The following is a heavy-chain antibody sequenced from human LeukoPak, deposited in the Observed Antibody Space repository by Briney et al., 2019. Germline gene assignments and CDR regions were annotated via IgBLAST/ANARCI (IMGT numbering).Heavy chain of an antibody. CDR1: GGSISSGGYS. V-gene: IGHV4-30-2*01. CDR3: ARDLGATHDY. Sequence: SETLSLTCAVSGGSISSGGYSWSWIRQPPGKGLEWIGYIYHSGSTYYNPSLKSRVTISVDRSKNQFSLKLSSVTAADTAVYYCARDLGATHDYWGQGTLVTVSS. D-gene: IGHD1-26*01. CDR2: IYHSGST. J-gene: IGHJ4*02.